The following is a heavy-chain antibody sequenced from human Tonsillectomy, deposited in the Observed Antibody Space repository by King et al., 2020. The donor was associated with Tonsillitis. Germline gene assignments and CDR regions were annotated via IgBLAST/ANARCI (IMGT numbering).Heavy chain of an antibody. J-gene: IGHJ3*02. Sequence: QLVQSGPEVKKPGASVKVSCQASGYSLTSHGITWVRQAPGQGLEWVGWIAAYNGKANYAQRLQDRVTLTTDTSTNTAYMQLYSLTSDDTAVYFCATGLPHWHYGFDIWGQGTMVTVSS. CDR2: IAAYNGKA. D-gene: IGHD1-7*01. CDR1: GYSLTSHG. CDR3: ATGLPHWHYGFDI. V-gene: IGHV1-18*01.